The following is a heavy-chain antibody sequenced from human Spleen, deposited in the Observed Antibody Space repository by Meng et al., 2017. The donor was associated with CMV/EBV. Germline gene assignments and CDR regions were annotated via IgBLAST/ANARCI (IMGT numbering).Heavy chain of an antibody. D-gene: IGHD4-17*01. J-gene: IGHJ4*02. CDR3: ARVPEYGDYYFDY. CDR2: ISSSSSYI. V-gene: IGHV3-21*01. Sequence: GESLKISCAASGFTFSSYSMNWVRQAPGKGLEWVSSISSSSSYIYYADSVKGRFTISRDNAKNSLYLQMNSLRAEDTAVYYCARVPEYGDYYFDYWGQGTLVTVSS. CDR1: GFTFSSYS.